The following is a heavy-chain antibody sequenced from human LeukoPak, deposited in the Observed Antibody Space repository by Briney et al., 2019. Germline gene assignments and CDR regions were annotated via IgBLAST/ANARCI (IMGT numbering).Heavy chain of an antibody. Sequence: SETLPLTCAVYGGSFSGYYWSWIRQPPGKGLEWIGEINHSGSTNYNPSLKSRATISVDTPKNQFSLKLSSVTAADTAVYYCARALAARPFDYWGQGTLVTVSS. D-gene: IGHD6-6*01. CDR1: GGSFSGYY. CDR2: INHSGST. CDR3: ARALAARPFDY. J-gene: IGHJ4*02. V-gene: IGHV4-34*01.